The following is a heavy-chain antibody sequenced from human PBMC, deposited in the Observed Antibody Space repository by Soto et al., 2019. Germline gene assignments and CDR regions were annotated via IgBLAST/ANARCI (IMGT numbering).Heavy chain of an antibody. CDR2: INHSGST. D-gene: IGHD3-10*01. J-gene: IGHJ6*03. CDR1: GGSFRGYY. CDR3: ARLTPSGSSFYYYYYYMDV. V-gene: IGHV4-34*01. Sequence: PSETLCLTCAVYGGSFRGYYWSWIRQPPGKGLEWIGEINHSGSTNYNPSLKSRVTISVDTSKNQFSLKLSSVTAADTAVYYCARLTPSGSSFYYYYYYMDVWGKGTTVTVSS.